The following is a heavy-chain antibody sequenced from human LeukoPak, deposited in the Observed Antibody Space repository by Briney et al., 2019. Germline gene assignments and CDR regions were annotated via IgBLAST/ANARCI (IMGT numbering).Heavy chain of an antibody. CDR3: ARYPSEDYDILTGYLIDAFDI. V-gene: IGHV4-31*03. D-gene: IGHD3-9*01. J-gene: IGHJ3*02. CDR2: IYYSGST. Sequence: KPSETLSLTCTVSGGSISSGGYYWSWIRQHPGKGLEWIGYIYYSGSTYYNPSLKSRVTISVDTSKNQFSLKLSSVTAADTAVYYCARYPSEDYDILTGYLIDAFDIWGQGTMVTVSS. CDR1: GGSISSGGYY.